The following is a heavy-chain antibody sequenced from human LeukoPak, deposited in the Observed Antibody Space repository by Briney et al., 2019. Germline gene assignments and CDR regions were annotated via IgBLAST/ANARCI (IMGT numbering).Heavy chain of an antibody. J-gene: IGHJ3*02. CDR3: ARNGRGRGDEGPDALDI. CDR2: ISISGTTI. V-gene: IGHV3-48*03. D-gene: IGHD2-8*01. Sequence: GGSLRLSCAASGFTFRNHEFYWVRQAPGKGLEWVAYISISGTTIYYAESMKGRFTISRDNAKNSLYLQVNSLRAEDTAVYYCARNGRGRGDEGPDALDIWGQGTMVTVSS. CDR1: GFTFRNHE.